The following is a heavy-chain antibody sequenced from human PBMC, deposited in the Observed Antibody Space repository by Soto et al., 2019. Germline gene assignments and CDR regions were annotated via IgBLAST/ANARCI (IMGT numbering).Heavy chain of an antibody. V-gene: IGHV3-30-3*01. J-gene: IGHJ5*02. D-gene: IGHD4-17*01. CDR3: ARDIGDYGYLNWFDP. CDR1: GFTFSSYA. CDR2: ISYDGSNK. Sequence: QVQLVESGGGVVQPGRSLRLSCAASGFTFSSYAMHWVRQAPGKGLEWVAVISYDGSNKYYADSVKGRFTISRDNSKNTLYLQMNSLRAEDTAVYYCARDIGDYGYLNWFDPWGQGTLVTVSS.